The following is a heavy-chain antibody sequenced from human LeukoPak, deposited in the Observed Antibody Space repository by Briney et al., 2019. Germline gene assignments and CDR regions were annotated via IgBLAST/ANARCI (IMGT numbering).Heavy chain of an antibody. Sequence: PGGSLRLSCAASGFTFSSYAMSWVRQAPGKGLEWVSAISGSGGSTYYADSVKGRFTISRDNSKNTLYLQMNSLRAEDTAVYYCAKGRYYDSSGYWFDPWGQGTLVTVSS. CDR1: GFTFSSYA. J-gene: IGHJ5*02. CDR3: AKGRYYDSSGYWFDP. D-gene: IGHD3-22*01. CDR2: ISGSGGST. V-gene: IGHV3-23*01.